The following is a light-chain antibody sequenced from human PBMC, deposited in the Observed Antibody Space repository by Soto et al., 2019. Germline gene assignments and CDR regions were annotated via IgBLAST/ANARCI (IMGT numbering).Light chain of an antibody. V-gene: IGKV1-12*01. J-gene: IGKJ4*01. Sequence: DIQMTQSPSSVSASVGDRVTITCRASQDINSWLTWYQQKPGKAPKVLIYIASRLQPGVPSRFSGRGSGTDFSLTISNLHPEDFATYFCQQSKSFPLTFGGGTKVEIK. CDR3: QQSKSFPLT. CDR2: IAS. CDR1: QDINSW.